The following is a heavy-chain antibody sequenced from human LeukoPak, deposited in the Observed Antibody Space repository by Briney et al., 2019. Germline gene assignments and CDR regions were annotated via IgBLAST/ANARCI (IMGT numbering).Heavy chain of an antibody. Sequence: ASVKVSCKASGYTFTSYGISWVRQAPGQGLEWMGIINPSGGSTSYAQKFQGRVTMTRDTSTSTVYMELSNLRSEDTAVYYCARDAYDYWGQGTLVTVSS. CDR2: INPSGGST. J-gene: IGHJ4*02. V-gene: IGHV1-46*01. CDR1: GYTFTSYG. CDR3: ARDAYDY.